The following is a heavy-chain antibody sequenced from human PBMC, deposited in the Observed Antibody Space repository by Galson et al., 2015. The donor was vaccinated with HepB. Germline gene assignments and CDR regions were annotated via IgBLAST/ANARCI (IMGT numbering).Heavy chain of an antibody. V-gene: IGHV3-73*01. CDR3: TRVAETAMVKGVYAFDI. J-gene: IGHJ3*02. CDR2: IRSKANSYAT. Sequence: LRLSCAASGFTFSGSAMHWVRQASGKGLEWVGRIRSKANSYATAYAASVKGRFTISRDDSKNTAYLQMNSLKTEDTAVYYCTRVAETAMVKGVYAFDIWGQGTMVTVSS. CDR1: GFTFSGSA. D-gene: IGHD5-18*01.